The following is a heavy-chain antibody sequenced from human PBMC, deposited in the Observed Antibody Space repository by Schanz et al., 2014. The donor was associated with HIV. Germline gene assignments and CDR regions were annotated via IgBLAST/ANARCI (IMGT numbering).Heavy chain of an antibody. V-gene: IGHV3-74*01. CDR2: INNDGRST. J-gene: IGHJ6*02. D-gene: IGHD4-4*01. CDR1: GFSFSNYW. CDR3: ARETVNYYYGMDV. Sequence: EEQLLESGGGSVQRGGSLRLSCAASGFSFSNYWMYWVRQAPGKGLVWVSHINNDGRSTSYADSVKGRFTISRDNAKNTLYLQMKSLRAEDTAVYYCARETVNYYYGMDVWGQGTTVTVSS.